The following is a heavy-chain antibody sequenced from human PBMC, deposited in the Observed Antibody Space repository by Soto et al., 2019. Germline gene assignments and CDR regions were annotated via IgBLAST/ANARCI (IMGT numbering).Heavy chain of an antibody. CDR3: ARDGYCSGGSCYSVPVFDY. Sequence: GGPLRLSCAASGFTFSSYGMHWVRQAPGKGLEWVAVIWYDGSNKYYADSVRGRFTISRDNSKNTLYLQMNSLRAEDTAVYYCARDGYCSGGSCYSVPVFDYWGQGTLVTVS. CDR1: GFTFSSYG. CDR2: IWYDGSNK. J-gene: IGHJ4*02. D-gene: IGHD2-15*01. V-gene: IGHV3-33*01.